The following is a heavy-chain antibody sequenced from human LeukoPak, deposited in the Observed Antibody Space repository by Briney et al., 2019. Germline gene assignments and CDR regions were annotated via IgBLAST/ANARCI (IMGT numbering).Heavy chain of an antibody. J-gene: IGHJ4*02. CDR2: IYYSGST. D-gene: IGHD3-10*01. CDR3: ASLYGSGSVDY. CDR1: GGSISSGGYY. V-gene: IGHV4-31*03. Sequence: KSSETLSLTCTVSGGSISSGGYYWSWIRQHPGKGLEWIGYIYYSGSTYYNPSLKSRVTISVDTSKNQFSLKLSSVTAADTAVYYCASLYGSGSVDYWGQGTLVTVSS.